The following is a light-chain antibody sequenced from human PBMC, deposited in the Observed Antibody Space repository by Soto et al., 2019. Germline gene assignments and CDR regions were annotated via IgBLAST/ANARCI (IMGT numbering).Light chain of an antibody. CDR3: QQYGSSRFT. V-gene: IGKV3-20*01. Sequence: EIVLTQSPGTLSLSPGERATLSCRASQSISSTYLAWYQQKPGQAPRLLMYGASSRATGIPDRFGGSGSGTDFTLTISRLEPEDFAVYYCQQYGSSRFTFGPGTKLDIK. J-gene: IGKJ3*01. CDR2: GAS. CDR1: QSISSTY.